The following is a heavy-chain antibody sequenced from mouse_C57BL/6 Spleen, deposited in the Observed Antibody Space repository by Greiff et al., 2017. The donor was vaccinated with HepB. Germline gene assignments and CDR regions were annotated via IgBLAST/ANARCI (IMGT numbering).Heavy chain of an antibody. Sequence: QVQLQESGPGLVQPSQSLSITCTVSGFSLTSYGVHWVRQSPGKGLEWLGVIWSGGSTDYNAAFISRLSISKDNSKSQVFFKLNSLQADDTAIYYCARPHDYYGSSAWFAYWGQGTLVTVSA. J-gene: IGHJ3*01. CDR3: ARPHDYYGSSAWFAY. CDR1: GFSLTSYG. CDR2: IWSGGST. D-gene: IGHD1-1*01. V-gene: IGHV2-2*01.